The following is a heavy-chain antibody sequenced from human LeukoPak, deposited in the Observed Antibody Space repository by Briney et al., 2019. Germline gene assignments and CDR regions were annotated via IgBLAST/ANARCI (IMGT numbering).Heavy chain of an antibody. CDR3: ARSYGDYLNFDY. CDR1: GGSLSSYY. J-gene: IGHJ4*02. V-gene: IGHV4-59*01. Sequence: SETLSLTCTLSGGSLSSYYWSWIRQPPGKGLVWIGYVYYSGSTNCNPSLKSRCTISVDTFKNQFSLNLTSVTAADTAMYYCARSYGDYLNFDYWGQGSLVTVSS. CDR2: VYYSGST. D-gene: IGHD2-21*01.